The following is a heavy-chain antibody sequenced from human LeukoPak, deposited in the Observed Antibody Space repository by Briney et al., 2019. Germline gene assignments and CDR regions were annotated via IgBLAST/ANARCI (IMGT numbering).Heavy chain of an antibody. V-gene: IGHV4-39*01. CDR3: ARHYYDSSGYRDAFDI. Sequence: SETLCVTFTVPRGSIISSSYYWGCIRQPPGKWLGWVGRIYYSRSNYYNPSLKSRVTISVDTSKNQFSLKLSSVTAADTAVYYCARHYYDSSGYRDAFDIWGQGTMVTVSS. CDR2: IYYSRSN. J-gene: IGHJ3*02. D-gene: IGHD3-22*01. CDR1: RGSIISSSYY.